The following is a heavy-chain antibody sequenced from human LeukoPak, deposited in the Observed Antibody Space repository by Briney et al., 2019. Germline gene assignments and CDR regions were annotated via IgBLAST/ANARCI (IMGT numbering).Heavy chain of an antibody. CDR1: GDSISTYY. J-gene: IGHJ6*03. Sequence: LETLSLTCTVSGDSISTYYWSWIRQPPGKGLEWIGYIYYTGSTNYNPSLKSRVTISVDTSKNQFSLKLSSVTAADTAVYYCARDWGVSARPGYMDVWGKGTTVTVSS. V-gene: IGHV4-59*01. CDR3: ARDWGVSARPGYMDV. D-gene: IGHD6-6*01. CDR2: IYYTGST.